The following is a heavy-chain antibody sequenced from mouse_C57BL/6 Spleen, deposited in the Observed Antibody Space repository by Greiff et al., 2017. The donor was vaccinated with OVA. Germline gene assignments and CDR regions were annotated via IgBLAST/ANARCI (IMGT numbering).Heavy chain of an antibody. CDR1: GYTFTSYG. CDR2: IYPRSGNT. Sequence: QVQLKQSGAELARPGASVKLSCKASGYTFTSYGISWVKQRTGQGLEWIGEIYPRSGNTYYNEKFKGKATLTADKSSSTAYMELRSLTSEDSAVYFCARPGKSYPMDYWGQGTSVTVSS. V-gene: IGHV1-81*01. CDR3: ARPGKSYPMDY. J-gene: IGHJ4*01.